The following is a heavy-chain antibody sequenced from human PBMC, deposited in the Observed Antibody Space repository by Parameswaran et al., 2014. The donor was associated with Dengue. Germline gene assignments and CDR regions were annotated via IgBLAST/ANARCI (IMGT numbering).Heavy chain of an antibody. V-gene: IGHV3-21*01. D-gene: IGHD3-22*01. CDR3: ARVYDSSGYYGMDV. CDR2: ISSSSSYI. J-gene: IGHJ6*02. Sequence: WIRQPPGKGLEWVSSISSSSSYIYYADSVKGRFTISRDNAKNSLYLQMNSLRAEDTAVYYCARVYDSSGYYGMDVWGQGTTVTVSS.